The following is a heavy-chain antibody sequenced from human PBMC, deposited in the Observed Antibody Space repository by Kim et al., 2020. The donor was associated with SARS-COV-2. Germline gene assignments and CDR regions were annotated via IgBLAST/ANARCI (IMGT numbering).Heavy chain of an antibody. D-gene: IGHD3-16*01. CDR3: ATEIITFWGIIFEDY. Sequence: GGSLRLSCAASGFTFSTYGMHWVRQAPGKGLEWVAVISYDGSNKNYADSVKGRFTISRDNSKNMLYLQMNSLRAEDTAVYYCATEIITFWGIIFEDYWG. CDR2: ISYDGSNK. J-gene: IGHJ4*01. V-gene: IGHV3-33*05. CDR1: GFTFSTYG.